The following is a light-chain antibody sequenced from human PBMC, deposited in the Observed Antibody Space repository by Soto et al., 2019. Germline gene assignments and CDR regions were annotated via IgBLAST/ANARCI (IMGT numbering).Light chain of an antibody. CDR3: HQYNNYLYT. CDR1: KSISGW. CDR2: DAS. J-gene: IGKJ2*01. Sequence: DIQMTQSPSTLSAFVGDRVTITCRASKSISGWLAWYQQKPGKAPKLLIYDASSLESGVPSRFSGSGSGIEFTLPISSLQPDDFATYYCHQYNNYLYTFGQGTKLEIK. V-gene: IGKV1-5*01.